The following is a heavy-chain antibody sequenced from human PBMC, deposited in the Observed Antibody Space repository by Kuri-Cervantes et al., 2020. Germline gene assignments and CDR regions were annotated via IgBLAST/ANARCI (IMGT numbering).Heavy chain of an antibody. CDR2: MYYSGST. CDR3: ARDVAYCGGDCYSLGWYFDL. J-gene: IGHJ2*01. Sequence: SETLSLTCTVSGGSISSYYWSWIRQPPGKGLEWIGYMYYSGSTNYNPSLKSRVTISVDTSKNQFSLKLTSVTTADTAVYYCARDVAYCGGDCYSLGWYFDLWGRGTLVTVSS. CDR1: GGSISSYY. D-gene: IGHD2-21*02. V-gene: IGHV4-59*01.